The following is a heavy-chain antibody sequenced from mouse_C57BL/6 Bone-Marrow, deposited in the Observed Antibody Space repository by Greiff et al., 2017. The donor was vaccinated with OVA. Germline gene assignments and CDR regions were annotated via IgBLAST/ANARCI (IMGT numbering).Heavy chain of an antibody. Sequence: VQLQQPGAELVRPGTSVKLSCKASGYTFTSYWMHWVKQRPGQGLEWIGVIDPSDSYTNYNQKFKGKATLTVDTSSSTAYMQLSSLTSEDSAVYYCARWTMLRYFDVWGTGTTVTVSS. J-gene: IGHJ1*03. V-gene: IGHV1-59*01. CDR1: GYTFTSYW. CDR2: IDPSDSYT. CDR3: ARWTMLRYFDV. D-gene: IGHD1-1*02.